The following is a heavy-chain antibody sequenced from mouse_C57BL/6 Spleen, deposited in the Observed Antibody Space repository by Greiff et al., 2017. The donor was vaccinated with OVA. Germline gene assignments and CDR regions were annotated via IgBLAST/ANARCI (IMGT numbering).Heavy chain of an antibody. Sequence: VKLQESGAELVRPGTSVKVSCKASGYAFTNYLIEWVKQRPGQGLEWIGVINPGSGGTNYNEKFKGKATLTADKSSSTAYMQLSSLTSEDSAVYFCARSLIYYDDYYAMDYWGQGTSVTVSS. J-gene: IGHJ4*01. D-gene: IGHD2-4*01. CDR1: GYAFTNYL. CDR3: ARSLIYYDDYYAMDY. V-gene: IGHV1-54*01. CDR2: INPGSGGT.